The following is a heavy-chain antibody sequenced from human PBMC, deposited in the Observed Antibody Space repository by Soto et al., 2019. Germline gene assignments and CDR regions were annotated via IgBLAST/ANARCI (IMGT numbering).Heavy chain of an antibody. CDR3: ASRILWFGESYYYYGMDV. J-gene: IGHJ6*02. D-gene: IGHD3-10*01. Sequence: SVKVSCKASGGTFSTHAIIWVRQAPGHGLEWMGGIIPISGTTYYTQKFQGRVTITADEPTSTAFMELSSLKSEDTAVYYCASRILWFGESYYYYGMDVWGQGTTVTVSS. CDR2: IIPISGTT. V-gene: IGHV1-69*13. CDR1: GGTFSTHA.